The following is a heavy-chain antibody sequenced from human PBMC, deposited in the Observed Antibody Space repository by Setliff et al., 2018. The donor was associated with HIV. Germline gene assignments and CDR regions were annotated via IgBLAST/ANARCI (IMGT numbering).Heavy chain of an antibody. J-gene: IGHJ4*02. CDR1: GFSLTTTGMC. CDR2: IDWDDDE. V-gene: IGHV2-70*11. D-gene: IGHD6-13*01. CDR3: ARSKGSWYVDY. Sequence: SGPTLVNPTQTLTLTCTFSGFSLTTTGMCVTWIRQPPGKALEWLARIDWDDDEYYSTSLKTRLTISKDTSKNQVALTMTNMDPVDTATYYCARSKGSWYVDYWGQGTLVTVSS.